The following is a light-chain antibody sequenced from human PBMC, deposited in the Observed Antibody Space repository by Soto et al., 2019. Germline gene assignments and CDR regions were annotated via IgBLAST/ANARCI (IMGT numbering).Light chain of an antibody. CDR2: DVS. CDR1: QSVSSN. J-gene: IGKJ1*01. Sequence: EIVMTQSPATLSVSPGERATLSCWASQSVSSNLAWYQQKPGQAPRLLIYDVSTRATGIPTRFSGSGSGTEFTLIISSLQSEDFAVYYCQQYGSSGTFGQGTKVDIK. CDR3: QQYGSSGT. V-gene: IGKV3D-15*01.